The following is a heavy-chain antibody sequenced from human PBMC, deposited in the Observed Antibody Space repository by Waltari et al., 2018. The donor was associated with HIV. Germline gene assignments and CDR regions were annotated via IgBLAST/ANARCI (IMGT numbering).Heavy chain of an antibody. D-gene: IGHD3-10*01. Sequence: QVQLQQWGAGLLKPSETLSLICAVYGGSFSGYYWNWVRQPPGKGLEWIGEINHSGTTNYNPPLKSRVTISVDTSKNQLSLKLNSVTAADTAVYYCARGSPAYGRDFDYWGQGTLVTVSS. CDR3: ARGSPAYGRDFDY. CDR1: GGSFSGYY. CDR2: INHSGTT. V-gene: IGHV4-34*02. J-gene: IGHJ4*02.